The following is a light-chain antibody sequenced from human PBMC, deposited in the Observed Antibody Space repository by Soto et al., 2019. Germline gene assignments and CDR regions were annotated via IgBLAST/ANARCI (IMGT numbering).Light chain of an antibody. V-gene: IGLV2-8*01. J-gene: IGLJ2*01. CDR3: SSFAGNNNLV. CDR2: EVS. CDR1: SSDVGVYNY. Sequence: QSALTQPPSASGSPGQSVTISCTGTSSDVGVYNYVSWYQQHPGKAPKLMIYEVSKRPSGVPDRFSGSKSGTTASLTVSGLQAEDEADYYCSSFAGNNNLVFGGATKLTVL.